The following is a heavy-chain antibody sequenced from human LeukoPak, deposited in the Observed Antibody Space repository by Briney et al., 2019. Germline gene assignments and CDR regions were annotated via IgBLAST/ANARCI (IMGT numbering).Heavy chain of an antibody. J-gene: IGHJ6*03. CDR1: GFTFSSYG. Sequence: GGTLGLSCAASGFTFSSYGMSWVRQAPGKGLEWVSAISGSGGSTYYADSVKGRFTISRDNSKNTLYLQMNSLRSDDTAVYYCARALGYCSGGSCSEHYYYYMDVWGKGTTVTISS. CDR3: ARALGYCSGGSCSEHYYYYMDV. V-gene: IGHV3-23*01. D-gene: IGHD2-15*01. CDR2: ISGSGGST.